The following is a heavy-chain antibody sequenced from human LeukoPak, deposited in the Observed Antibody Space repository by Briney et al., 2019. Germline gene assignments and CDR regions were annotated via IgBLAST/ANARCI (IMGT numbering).Heavy chain of an antibody. J-gene: IGHJ4*02. Sequence: GGSLRLSCAASGFTFSGYGMHWVRQAPGKGLEWVAFVRYDSSNKYYADSVKGRFTVSRDNSKNMLYLQMNSLRAEDTAVYYCAKDGGPDYGGNDFDYWGQGTLVTVSS. CDR1: GFTFSGYG. CDR3: AKDGGPDYGGNDFDY. D-gene: IGHD4-23*01. V-gene: IGHV3-30*02. CDR2: VRYDSSNK.